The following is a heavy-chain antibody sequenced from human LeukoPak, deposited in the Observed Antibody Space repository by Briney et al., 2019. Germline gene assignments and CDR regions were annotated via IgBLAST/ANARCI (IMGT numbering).Heavy chain of an antibody. V-gene: IGHV3-7*01. J-gene: IGHJ4*02. D-gene: IGHD4-17*01. CDR2: IKQDGSEK. Sequence: GGSLRLSCAASGLKFSSNWMSWVRQAPGKGLEWVANIKQDGSEKYYVDSVKGRFTISRDNAKNSLYLQMNSLRAEDTAVYYCAREGPSVTPYYWGQGTLVTVSS. CDR1: GLKFSSNW. CDR3: AREGPSVTPYY.